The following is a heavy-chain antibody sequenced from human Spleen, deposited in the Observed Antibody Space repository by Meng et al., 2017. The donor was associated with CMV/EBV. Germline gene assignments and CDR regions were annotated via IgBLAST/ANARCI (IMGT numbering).Heavy chain of an antibody. J-gene: IGHJ4*02. CDR2: INSDGTDT. CDR1: GVTFSSYW. V-gene: IGHV3-74*01. CDR3: ARGRWGYYYDY. Sequence: SCAASGVTFSSYWMHWVRQVPGRGLVWVSHINSDGTDTNYADSVKGRFTISRDNAKNTLYLQMTGLRAEDAAVYHCARGRWGYYYDYWGQGTVVTVSS. D-gene: IGHD3-22*01.